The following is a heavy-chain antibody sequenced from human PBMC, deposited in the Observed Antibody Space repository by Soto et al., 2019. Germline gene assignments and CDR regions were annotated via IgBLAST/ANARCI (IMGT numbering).Heavy chain of an antibody. V-gene: IGHV3-21*01. CDR1: GFTFSSYS. CDR2: ISSSSSYI. Sequence: GGSLRLSCAASGFTFSSYSMNWVRQAPGKGLEWVSSISSSSSYIYYADSVKGRFTISRHNAKNSLYLQMNSLRAEDTAVYYCARAPYYDFWSGYYDYYYYMDVWGKGTTVTVSS. CDR3: ARAPYYDFWSGYYDYYYYMDV. D-gene: IGHD3-3*01. J-gene: IGHJ6*03.